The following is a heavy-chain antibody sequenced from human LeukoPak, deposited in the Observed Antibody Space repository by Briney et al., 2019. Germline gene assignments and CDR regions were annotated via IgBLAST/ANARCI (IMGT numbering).Heavy chain of an antibody. Sequence: GGSLRLSCEASGFAFEDYALHWVRQAPGKGLEWVSGISWDSSSMGYADSVNGRFTVSRDNAKNSLYLQMNSLRPEDTALYYCTKDIRVRDYYYYYGMDVWGQGTTVTVSS. D-gene: IGHD4-23*01. V-gene: IGHV3-9*01. CDR1: GFAFEDYA. J-gene: IGHJ6*02. CDR3: TKDIRVRDYYYYYGMDV. CDR2: ISWDSSSM.